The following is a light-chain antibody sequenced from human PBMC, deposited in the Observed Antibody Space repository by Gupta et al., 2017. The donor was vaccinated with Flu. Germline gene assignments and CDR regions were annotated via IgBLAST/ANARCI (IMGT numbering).Light chain of an antibody. CDR2: GAS. CDR1: QNINTY. Sequence: DIQMTQSPSSLSASVGDRVHITCRTSQNINTYLNWYQQRPGSSPKLLIHGASSLQSGVPSRFSGSGSGTKFILTISSLQAGDFATYYYQQTHSFPPTFGQGTKLDIK. CDR3: QQTHSFPPT. J-gene: IGKJ2*01. V-gene: IGKV1-39*01.